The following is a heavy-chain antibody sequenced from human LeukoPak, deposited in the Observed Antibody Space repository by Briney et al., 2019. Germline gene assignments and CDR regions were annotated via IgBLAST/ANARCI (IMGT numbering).Heavy chain of an antibody. CDR1: GGSFSGYY. V-gene: IGHV4-34*01. CDR3: ARPRQWLVRAPDAFDI. J-gene: IGHJ3*02. CDR2: INHSGST. Sequence: SETLSLTCAVYGGSFSGYYRSWIRQPPGRGLEWIGEINHSGSTNYNPSLKSRVTISVDTSKNQFSLKLSSVTAADTAVYYCARPRQWLVRAPDAFDIWGQGTMVTVSS. D-gene: IGHD6-19*01.